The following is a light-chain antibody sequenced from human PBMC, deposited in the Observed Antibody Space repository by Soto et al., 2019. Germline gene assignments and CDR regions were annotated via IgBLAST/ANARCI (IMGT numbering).Light chain of an antibody. Sequence: QSALNQPASVSGSPGQSITISCTGTSSDVGGYNYVSWYQQHPGKAPKLMIYDVSNRPSGVSNRFSGSKSGNTASLTISGLQAEDVADYYSSSYTSSSTLLYVFGTGTKVTVL. CDR1: SSDVGGYNY. CDR3: SSYTSSSTLLYV. CDR2: DVS. J-gene: IGLJ1*01. V-gene: IGLV2-14*01.